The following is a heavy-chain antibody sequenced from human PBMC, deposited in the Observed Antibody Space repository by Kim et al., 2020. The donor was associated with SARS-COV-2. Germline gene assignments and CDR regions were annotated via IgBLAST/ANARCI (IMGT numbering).Heavy chain of an antibody. D-gene: IGHD4-17*01. CDR3: ARLTTVVTPDAFDI. J-gene: IGHJ3*02. V-gene: IGHV4-4*09. Sequence: NPSLKSRVTISGDTSKNQFSLKLSSVTAADTAVYYCARLTTVVTPDAFDIWGQGTMVTVSS.